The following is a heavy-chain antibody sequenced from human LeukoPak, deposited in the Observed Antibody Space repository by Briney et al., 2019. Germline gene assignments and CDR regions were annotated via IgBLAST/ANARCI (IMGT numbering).Heavy chain of an antibody. Sequence: SVTVSLTCTVSGGSISSSSYYWGWIRQPPGKGLEWIGYIYYSGSTNYNPSLKSRVTISVDTSKNQFSLKLSSVTAADTAVYYCARVSSSWYQDWYFDLWGRGTLVTVSS. CDR1: GGSISSSSYY. CDR3: ARVSSSWYQDWYFDL. D-gene: IGHD6-13*01. J-gene: IGHJ2*01. CDR2: IYYSGST. V-gene: IGHV4-61*05.